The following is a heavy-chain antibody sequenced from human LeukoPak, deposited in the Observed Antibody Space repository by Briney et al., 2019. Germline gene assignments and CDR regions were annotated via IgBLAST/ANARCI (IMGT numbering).Heavy chain of an antibody. J-gene: IGHJ5*02. CDR3: ARGKYKFDP. CDR2: IYYSGST. Sequence: PSETLSLTCTVSGGSISSSSYYWGWIRQPPGKGLEWIGSIYYSGSTYYNPSLKSRVTISVDTSENQFSLKLSSVTAADTAVYYCARGKYKFDPWGQGTLVTVSS. V-gene: IGHV4-39*01. D-gene: IGHD1-1*01. CDR1: GGSISSSSYY.